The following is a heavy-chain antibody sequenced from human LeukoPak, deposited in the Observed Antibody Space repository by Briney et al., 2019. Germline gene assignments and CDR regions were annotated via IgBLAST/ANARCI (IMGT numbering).Heavy chain of an antibody. D-gene: IGHD3-22*01. J-gene: IGHJ6*03. V-gene: IGHV4-38-2*01. Sequence: PSETLSLTCAVSGYSISSGYYWGWIRQPPGKGLEWIGSIYYSGSTYYNPSLKSRVTISVDTSKNQFSLKLSSVTAADTAVYYCASTAAPGLFYYYYYMDVWGKGTTVTVSS. CDR3: ASTAAPGLFYYYYYMDV. CDR1: GYSISSGYY. CDR2: IYYSGST.